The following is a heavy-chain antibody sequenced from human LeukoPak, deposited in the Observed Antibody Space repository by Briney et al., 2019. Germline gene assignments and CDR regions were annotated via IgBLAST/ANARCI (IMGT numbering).Heavy chain of an antibody. D-gene: IGHD3-10*01. V-gene: IGHV3-30*02. CDR1: GFTFINYG. CDR2: IRYDRSNQ. CDR3: AKVSGFYFDY. Sequence: GGSLRLSCAASGFTFINYGMHWVRQAPGKGLEWVAFIRYDRSNQYYADSVKGRFTISRDNSKNTVYLQMNSLRAEDTAAYYSAKVSGFYFDYWGQGTLVTVSS. J-gene: IGHJ4*02.